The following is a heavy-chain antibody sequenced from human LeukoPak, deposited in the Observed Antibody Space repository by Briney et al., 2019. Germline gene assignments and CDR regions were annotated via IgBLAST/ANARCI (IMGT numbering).Heavy chain of an antibody. CDR3: ARGTGSSSGWYAY. J-gene: IGHJ4*02. CDR2: INSDGSST. V-gene: IGHV3-74*01. Sequence: GGSLRLSCAASGFTFSNYWMHWVRQAPGKGLVWVSRINSDGSSTSYADSVRGRFTISRDNAKNTLYLQVNSLRAEDTAVYYCARGTGSSSGWYAYWGRGTLVTVSS. CDR1: GFTFSNYW. D-gene: IGHD6-19*01.